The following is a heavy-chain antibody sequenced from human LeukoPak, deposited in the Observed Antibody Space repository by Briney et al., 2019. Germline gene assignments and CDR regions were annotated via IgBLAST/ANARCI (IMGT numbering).Heavy chain of an antibody. J-gene: IGHJ2*01. CDR1: GFTFSNYW. Sequence: GGSLRLSCAASGFTFSNYWMTWVRQAPGKGLEWVANIKEDGSQKYYVDSVKGRFTISRDNAKNSLYLQINSLRAEDTAVYYCARRAGSTSWYFDLWGRGTLVTVSS. CDR2: IKEDGSQK. CDR3: ARRAGSTSWYFDL. V-gene: IGHV3-7*01. D-gene: IGHD6-19*01.